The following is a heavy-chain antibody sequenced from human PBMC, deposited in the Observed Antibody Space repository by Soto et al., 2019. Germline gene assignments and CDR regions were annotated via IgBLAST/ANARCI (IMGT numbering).Heavy chain of an antibody. J-gene: IGHJ4*02. CDR1: GFTFSSYG. Sequence: GGSLRLSCAASGFTFSSYGMHWVRQAPGKGLEWVAVISYDGSNKYYADSVKGRFTISRDNSKNTLYLQMNSLRAEDTAVYYCAKDSLYDILTGSLRRHFDYWGQGTLVTVSS. CDR2: ISYDGSNK. D-gene: IGHD3-9*01. CDR3: AKDSLYDILTGSLRRHFDY. V-gene: IGHV3-30*18.